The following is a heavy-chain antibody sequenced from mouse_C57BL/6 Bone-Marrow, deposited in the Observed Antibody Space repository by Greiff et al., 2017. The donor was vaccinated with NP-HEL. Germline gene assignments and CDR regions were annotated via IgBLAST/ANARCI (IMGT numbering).Heavy chain of an antibody. V-gene: IGHV1-81*01. CDR2: IYPRSGNT. D-gene: IGHD1-1*01. J-gene: IGHJ1*03. CDR3: ARSKVTTVVAPSYWYFDV. CDR1: GYTFTSYG. Sequence: QVQLKESGAELARPGASVKLSCKASGYTFTSYGISWVKQRTGQGLEWIGEIYPRSGNTYYNEKFKGKATLTADKSSSTAYMELRSLTSEDSAVYFCARSKVTTVVAPSYWYFDVWGTGTTVTVSS.